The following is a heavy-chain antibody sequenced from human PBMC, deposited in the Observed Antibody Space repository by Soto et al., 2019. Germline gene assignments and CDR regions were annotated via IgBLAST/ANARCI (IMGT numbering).Heavy chain of an antibody. J-gene: IGHJ4*02. V-gene: IGHV3-74*01. D-gene: IGHD3-16*01. CDR3: ARGKDRGSYFLDY. CDR2: ISSDGSST. CDR1: GFTFSSYW. Sequence: EVQLVESGGGLVQPGGSLRLSCAASGFTFSSYWMHWVRQAPGKGLVCVSRISSDGSSTTYADSVRGRFTISRDTAKNTLSLQMNSLRAEDTAVYYCARGKDRGSYFLDYWGQGTLVTVSS.